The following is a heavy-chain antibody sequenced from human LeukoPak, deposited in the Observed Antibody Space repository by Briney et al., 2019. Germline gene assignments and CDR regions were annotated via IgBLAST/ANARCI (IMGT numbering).Heavy chain of an antibody. D-gene: IGHD3-3*01. Sequence: SETLSLTCTVSSGSISSSNYFWGWIRQPPGKGLEWIGIIYYVGNTYYNPSLKSRVTISVDTSKDQFSLKLSSVTAADTAVYYCARTRDYYSPAFDIWGQGTVVTVSS. CDR3: ARTRDYYSPAFDI. J-gene: IGHJ3*02. CDR1: SGSISSSNYF. CDR2: IYYVGNT. V-gene: IGHV4-39*07.